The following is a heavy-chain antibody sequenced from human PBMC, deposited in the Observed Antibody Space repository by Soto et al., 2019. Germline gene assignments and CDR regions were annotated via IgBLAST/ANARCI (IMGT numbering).Heavy chain of an antibody. Sequence: EVQLLGSGGGLVQPGGSLRLSCASSGFAFSSYAFSWVRQAPGKGLDWVSSIGIGGDIYYADSVKGRFAISRDNSKNTLFLQMIGLRAEDTAVYYCGTGTTHSVFDIWGHGTMVTVSS. CDR3: GTGTTHSVFDI. J-gene: IGHJ3*02. V-gene: IGHV3-23*01. D-gene: IGHD1-1*01. CDR2: IGIGGDI. CDR1: GFAFSSYA.